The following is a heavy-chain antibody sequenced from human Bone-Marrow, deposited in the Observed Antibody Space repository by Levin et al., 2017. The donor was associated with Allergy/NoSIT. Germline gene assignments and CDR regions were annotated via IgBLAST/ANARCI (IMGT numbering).Heavy chain of an antibody. D-gene: IGHD5-18*01. CDR2: IIPIFGTA. V-gene: IGHV1-69*06. CDR1: GGTFSSFA. J-gene: IGHJ4*02. Sequence: SVKVSCKASGGTFSSFAISWVRQAPGQGLEWMGGIIPIFGTANYAQKFQGRVTITADKSTSTAYMELSSLRSEDTAVYYCASVRGYSYGRPFGYWGQGTLVTVSS. CDR3: ASVRGYSYGRPFGY.